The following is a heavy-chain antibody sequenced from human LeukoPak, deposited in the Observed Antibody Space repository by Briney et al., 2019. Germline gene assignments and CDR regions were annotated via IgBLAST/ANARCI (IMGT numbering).Heavy chain of an antibody. D-gene: IGHD6-19*01. CDR3: ARGVSRQWLATIDY. J-gene: IGHJ4*02. V-gene: IGHV4-34*01. CDR2: INHSGST. Sequence: PSETLSLTCAVYGGSFSGYYWSWIRQPPGKGLEWIGEINHSGSTNYNPSLKSRVTISVDTSKNQFSLKLSSVTAADTAVYYCARGVSRQWLATIDYWGQGTLVIVSS. CDR1: GGSFSGYY.